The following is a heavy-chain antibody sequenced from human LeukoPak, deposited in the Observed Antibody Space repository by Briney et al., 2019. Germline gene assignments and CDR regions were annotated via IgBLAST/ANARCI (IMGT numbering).Heavy chain of an antibody. CDR1: GGSISSSSYY. V-gene: IGHV4-39*07. D-gene: IGHD2-15*01. Sequence: SETLSLTCTVSGGSISSSSYYWSWIRQPPGKGLEWIGEINHSGSTNYNPSLKSRVTISVDTSKNQFSLKLSSVTAADTAVYYCARGPKSYIVVVVAASRWFDPWGQGTLVTVSS. J-gene: IGHJ5*02. CDR2: INHSGST. CDR3: ARGPKSYIVVVVAASRWFDP.